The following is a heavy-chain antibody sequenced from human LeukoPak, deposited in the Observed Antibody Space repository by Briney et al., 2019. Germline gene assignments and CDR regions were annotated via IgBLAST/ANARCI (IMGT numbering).Heavy chain of an antibody. D-gene: IGHD6-19*01. J-gene: IGHJ5*02. V-gene: IGHV1-69*13. CDR3: ARVGAVAGTPSHPFDP. CDR1: GGTFISYA. Sequence: SVKVSCKASGGTFISYAISWVRQAPGQGLEWMGGIIPIFGTANYAQKFQGRVTITADESTSTAYMELSSLRSEDTAVYYCARVGAVAGTPSHPFDPWGQGTLVTVSS. CDR2: IIPIFGTA.